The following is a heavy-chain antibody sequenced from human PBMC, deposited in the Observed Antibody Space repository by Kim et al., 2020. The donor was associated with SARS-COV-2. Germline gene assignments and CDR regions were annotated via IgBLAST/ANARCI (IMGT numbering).Heavy chain of an antibody. V-gene: IGHV3-23*01. CDR1: GVSFESYA. D-gene: IGHD3-10*01. J-gene: IGHJ4*01. CDR2: IGGRGDST. Sequence: GGSLRLSCEVSGVSFESYAMHWVRQAPGKGLEWVSSIGGRGDSTYYADSLQGRITTSRDNARNTVYLDMSNLRVDDTAVYYCTNGPYNYYYFD. CDR3: TNGPYNYYYFD.